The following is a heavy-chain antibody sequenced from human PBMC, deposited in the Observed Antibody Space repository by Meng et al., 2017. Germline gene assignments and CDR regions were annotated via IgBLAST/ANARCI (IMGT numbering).Heavy chain of an antibody. CDR2: INHSGST. V-gene: IGHV4-34*01. D-gene: IGHD3-3*01. CDR1: GGSFSGYY. J-gene: IGHJ4*02. CDR3: AAPFTYYDFWTGYYAHFDS. Sequence: SETLSLTCAVYGGSFSGYYWSWIRQPPGKGLEWIGEINHSGSTNYNPSLMSRVTISVDTSKNQFSLKLSSVTAADTAVYYCAAPFTYYDFWTGYYAHFDSWGQGTLVTVSS.